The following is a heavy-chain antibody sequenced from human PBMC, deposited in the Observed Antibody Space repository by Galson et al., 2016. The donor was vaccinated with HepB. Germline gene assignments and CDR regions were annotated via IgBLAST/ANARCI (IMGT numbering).Heavy chain of an antibody. J-gene: IGHJ4*02. V-gene: IGHV3-23*01. CDR2: ISDIGANT. Sequence: SLRLSCAGSGFIFNSHAMSWVRQAPGKGLELVSAISDIGANTYHADFVKGRFTISRDNSKNTMYLQMNSLRVEDTAVYYCAARYGEFLMVFDCWGQGTLVTVSS. CDR3: AARYGEFLMVFDC. D-gene: IGHD3-10*01. CDR1: GFIFNSHA.